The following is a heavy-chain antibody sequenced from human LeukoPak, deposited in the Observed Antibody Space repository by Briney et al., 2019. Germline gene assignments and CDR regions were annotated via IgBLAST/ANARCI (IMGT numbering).Heavy chain of an antibody. D-gene: IGHD4-17*01. CDR3: ARSTTVTTHIDY. V-gene: IGHV4-59*01. Sequence: SETLSLTCTVSGGSISSYYWSWIRQPPGKGLEWIGYIYYSGSTFYNPSLKSRVAISVDTSMNQFSLRLYSVTAADTAVYYCARSTTVTTHIDYWGQGTLVTVSS. J-gene: IGHJ4*02. CDR1: GGSISSYY. CDR2: IYYSGST.